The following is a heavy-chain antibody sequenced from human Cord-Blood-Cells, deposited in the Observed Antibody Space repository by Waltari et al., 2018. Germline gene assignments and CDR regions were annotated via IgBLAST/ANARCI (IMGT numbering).Heavy chain of an antibody. J-gene: IGHJ5*02. CDR2: IYYSGST. V-gene: IGHV4-59*08. D-gene: IGHD3-9*01. CDR1: GGSISSYY. Sequence: VQLHYSFPLLFHPSSPLSLTFPFSGGSISSYYWSWIRQPPGKGLEWIGYIYYSGSTNYNPSLKGRVTISVDTSKNQFSLKLSSVTAADTAVYYCARRGLGNWFDPWGQGTLVTVSS. CDR3: ARRGLGNWFDP.